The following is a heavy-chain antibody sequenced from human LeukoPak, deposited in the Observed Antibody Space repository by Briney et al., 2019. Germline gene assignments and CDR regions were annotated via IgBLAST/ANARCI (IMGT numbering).Heavy chain of an antibody. V-gene: IGHV1-69*05. CDR1: GGTFSSYA. CDR3: ARSPGTGYYYYYMDV. Sequence: SVKVSCKASGGTFSSYAVSWVRQAPGQGLEWMGRIIPIFGTANYAQKFQGRVTITTDESTSTAYMELSSLRSEDTAVYYCARSPGTGYYYYYMDVWGKGTTVTVSS. CDR2: IIPIFGTA. J-gene: IGHJ6*03. D-gene: IGHD3-10*01.